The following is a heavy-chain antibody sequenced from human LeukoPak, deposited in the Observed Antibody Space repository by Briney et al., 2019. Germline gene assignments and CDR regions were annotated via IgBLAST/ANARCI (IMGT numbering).Heavy chain of an antibody. CDR3: AKAIVVVPDAIDY. D-gene: IGHD2-2*01. CDR2: INWNGGST. CDR1: GFTFDDYG. Sequence: GGSLRLSCAASGFTFDDYGMSWVRQAPGKGLESVSGINWNGGSTGYADSVKGRFTISRDNSKNTLYLQMNSLRAEDTAVHYCAKAIVVVPDAIDYWGQGTLVTVSS. J-gene: IGHJ4*02. V-gene: IGHV3-20*04.